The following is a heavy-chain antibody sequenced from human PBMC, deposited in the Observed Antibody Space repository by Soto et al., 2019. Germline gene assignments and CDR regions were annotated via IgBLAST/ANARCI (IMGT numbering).Heavy chain of an antibody. CDR3: ARKPYDSTGYYYGG. Sequence: QLQVQESGPGLVKPSETLALTCSVPGGAFTSSTYYWGWIRQPPGKGLEWIGSMYSGVNKYYNPSRKSLVGVSVDTSQNHSLVMLSTVAATDTAMYYCARKPYDSTGYYYGGWAQGTLATVSS. V-gene: IGHV4-39*02. J-gene: IGHJ4*02. CDR2: MYSGVNK. D-gene: IGHD3-22*01. CDR1: GGAFTSSTYY.